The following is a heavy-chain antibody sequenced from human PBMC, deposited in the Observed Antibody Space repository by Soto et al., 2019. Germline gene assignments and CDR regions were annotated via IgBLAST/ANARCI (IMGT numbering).Heavy chain of an antibody. CDR2: IYYSGST. Sequence: QVQLQESGPGLVKPSQTLSLTCTVSGGSISSGGYYWSWIRQHPGKGLECIGYIYYSGSTYYNPSLKSRVTISVDTSKNQFSLKLSSVTAADTAVYYCARDLRFRGFYGMDVWGQGTTVTVSS. J-gene: IGHJ6*02. V-gene: IGHV4-31*03. D-gene: IGHD3-10*01. CDR1: GGSISSGGYY. CDR3: ARDLRFRGFYGMDV.